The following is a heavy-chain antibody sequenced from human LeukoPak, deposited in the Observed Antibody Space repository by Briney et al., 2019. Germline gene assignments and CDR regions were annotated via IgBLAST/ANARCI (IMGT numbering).Heavy chain of an antibody. Sequence: ASVKVSCKTSGYTFTNYGLAWVRQAPGQGLEWMGWINAFNGDTHYAQNFQGRVTITTDTSTTTAYMEVRSLRSDDTAVYYCARWGLVAPGTYYYYYMDVWGKGTTVTVSS. CDR1: GYTFTNYG. CDR2: INAFNGDT. J-gene: IGHJ6*03. D-gene: IGHD2-2*01. V-gene: IGHV1-18*01. CDR3: ARWGLVAPGTYYYYYMDV.